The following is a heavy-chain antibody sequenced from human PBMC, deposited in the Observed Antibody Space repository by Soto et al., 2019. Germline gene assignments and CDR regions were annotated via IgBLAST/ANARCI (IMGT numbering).Heavy chain of an antibody. CDR2: IYPGDSDT. D-gene: IGHD2-21*02. Sequence: PGESLKISWRGSGYSFTSYWNGLGRQMPGKGLEGMGIIYPGDSDTRYSPSFQGQVTISADKSNSTPYLQWSSLKASDTAMYYCARQLYRTADSFVIWGHGTMVAASS. J-gene: IGHJ3*02. CDR1: GYSFTSYW. V-gene: IGHV5-51*01. CDR3: ARQLYRTADSFVI.